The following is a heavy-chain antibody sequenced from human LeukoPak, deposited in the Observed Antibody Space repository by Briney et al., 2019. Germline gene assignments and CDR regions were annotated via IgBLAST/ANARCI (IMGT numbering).Heavy chain of an antibody. CDR1: GYTFTDYY. CDR2: IIPIFGTA. J-gene: IGHJ5*02. V-gene: IGHV1-69*13. CDR3: ARSLDCSSTSCYDDWAHRWFDP. Sequence: ASVKVSCKTSGYTFTDYYIHWVRQAPGQGLEWMGGIIPIFGTANYAQKFQGRVTITADESTSTAYMELSSLRSEDTAVYYCARSLDCSSTSCYDDWAHRWFDPWGQGTLVTVSS. D-gene: IGHD2-2*01.